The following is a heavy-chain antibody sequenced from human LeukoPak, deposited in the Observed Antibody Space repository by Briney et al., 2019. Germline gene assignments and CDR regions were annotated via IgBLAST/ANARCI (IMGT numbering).Heavy chain of an antibody. CDR2: ISYDGSNK. CDR3: ARVTAPYIVVVSDATSGTTDGVWDNWSDP. CDR1: GFSFSSYA. Sequence: PGRSLRLSCAASGFSFSSYAMHWVRQAPGKGLEWVAVISYDGSNKYYADSVKGRFTISRDNSKNTLYLQMNSLRAEDTAVYYCARVTAPYIVVVSDATSGTTDGVWDNWSDPWGQGTLVTVSS. D-gene: IGHD2-2*01. J-gene: IGHJ5*02. V-gene: IGHV3-30*04.